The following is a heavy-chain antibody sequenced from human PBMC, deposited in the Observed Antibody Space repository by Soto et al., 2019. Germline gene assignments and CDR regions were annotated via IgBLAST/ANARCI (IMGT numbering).Heavy chain of an antibody. Sequence: EVQLVESGGGLVQPGGSLRLSCAASGFTFSSYSMNWVRQAPGKGLEWVSYISSSSSTIYYADSVKGRFTISRDNAKNSLYLQMNSLSAEDTAVYYCARDGGMVRGVIRYWGQGTLVTVSS. CDR2: ISSSSSTI. J-gene: IGHJ4*02. CDR1: GFTFSSYS. V-gene: IGHV3-48*01. D-gene: IGHD3-10*01. CDR3: ARDGGMVRGVIRY.